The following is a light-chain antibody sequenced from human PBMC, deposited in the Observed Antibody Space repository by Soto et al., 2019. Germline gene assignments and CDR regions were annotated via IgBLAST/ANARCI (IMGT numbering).Light chain of an antibody. Sequence: AIQLTQSPSSLSASVGDRATITCRASQGISSALAWYQQKPGKAPKLLIYDASSLESGVPSRFGGSGSGTDFTLTISSLQPEDFATYYCQQFNSYPRLTFGGGTKVDI. CDR1: QGISSA. V-gene: IGKV1-13*02. J-gene: IGKJ4*01. CDR2: DAS. CDR3: QQFNSYPRLT.